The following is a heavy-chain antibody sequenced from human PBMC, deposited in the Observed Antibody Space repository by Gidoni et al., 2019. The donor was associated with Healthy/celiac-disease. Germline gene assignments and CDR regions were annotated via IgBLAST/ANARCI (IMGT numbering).Heavy chain of an antibody. J-gene: IGHJ3*02. CDR3: AKDMPLEGSGSYGAFDI. D-gene: IGHD3-10*01. CDR1: GFTFDDYA. V-gene: IGHV3-9*01. Sequence: EVQLVESGGGLVQPGRSLRLSCAASGFTFDDYAMHWVRQAPGKGLGWVSGISWNSGSICYADSVKGRFTISRDNAKNSLYLQMNSLRAEDTALYYCAKDMPLEGSGSYGAFDIWGQGTMVTVSS. CDR2: ISWNSGSI.